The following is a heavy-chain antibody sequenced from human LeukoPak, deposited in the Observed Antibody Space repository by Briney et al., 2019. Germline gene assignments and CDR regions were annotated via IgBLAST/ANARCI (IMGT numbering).Heavy chain of an antibody. CDR2: IYYSGST. V-gene: IGHV4-59*01. CDR3: ARVAAPDAFDI. CDR1: GGSISSYY. J-gene: IGHJ3*02. D-gene: IGHD6-19*01. Sequence: SETLSLTCTVSGGSISSYYWSWIRQPPGKGLEWIGYIYYSGSTNYNPSLTSRVTISVDTSKNQFSLKLSSVTAADTAVYYCARVAAPDAFDIWGQGTMFTVSS.